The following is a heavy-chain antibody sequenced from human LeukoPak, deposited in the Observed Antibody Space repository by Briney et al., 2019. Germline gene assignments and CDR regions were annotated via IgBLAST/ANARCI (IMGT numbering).Heavy chain of an antibody. J-gene: IGHJ6*04. CDR3: ARGDGDYDYYYGMDV. D-gene: IGHD4-17*01. Sequence: SETLSLTCTVSGGSISSYYWSWIRQPPGKGLEWIGYIYYSGSTNYNPSPKSRVTISVGTSKNQFSLKLSSVTAADTAVYYCARGDGDYDYYYGMDVWGKGTTVTVSS. V-gene: IGHV4-59*01. CDR2: IYYSGST. CDR1: GGSISSYY.